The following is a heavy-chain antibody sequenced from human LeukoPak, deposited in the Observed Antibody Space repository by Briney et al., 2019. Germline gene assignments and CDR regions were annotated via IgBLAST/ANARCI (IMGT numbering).Heavy chain of an antibody. Sequence: SETLSLTCTVSGGSIRRSSYYWGWIRQPPGKGLEWIGSMYYSGSTYYNPSLKSRVTISVDTSKNQFSLKLSSATAADTAVYYCARVWDWGAFDPWGQGTLVTVSS. CDR1: GGSIRRSSYY. J-gene: IGHJ5*02. CDR2: MYYSGST. CDR3: ARVWDWGAFDP. V-gene: IGHV4-39*01. D-gene: IGHD1-26*01.